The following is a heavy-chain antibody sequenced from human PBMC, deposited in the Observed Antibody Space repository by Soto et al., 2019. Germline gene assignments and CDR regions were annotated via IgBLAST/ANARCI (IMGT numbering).Heavy chain of an antibody. D-gene: IGHD5-12*01. CDR2: IYYSGST. CDR1: GGSISSGGYY. Sequence: SETLSLTCTVSGGSISSGGYYWSWIRQHPGKGLERIGYIYYSGSTYYNPSLKSRVTISVDTSKNQFSLKLSSVTAADTAVYYCARAEKYPYSGSTRSTTFDYWGQGTLVTVSS. CDR3: ARAEKYPYSGSTRSTTFDY. V-gene: IGHV4-31*03. J-gene: IGHJ4*02.